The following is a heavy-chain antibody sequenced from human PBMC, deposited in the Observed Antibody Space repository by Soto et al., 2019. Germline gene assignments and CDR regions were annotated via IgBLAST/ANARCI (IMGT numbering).Heavy chain of an antibody. CDR2: IVPIFGTT. V-gene: IGHV1-69*13. CDR1: GDTFSSYS. J-gene: IGHJ6*02. D-gene: IGHD3-10*01. Sequence: ASVKVSCKASGDTFSSYSISWVRQAPGQGLEWMGGIVPIFGTTVYAPRLQGRLTITADGPTSTSYMELSGLTFEDTAVYYCAANSLGGGSQGDVWGQGTTVTV. CDR3: AANSLGGGSQGDV.